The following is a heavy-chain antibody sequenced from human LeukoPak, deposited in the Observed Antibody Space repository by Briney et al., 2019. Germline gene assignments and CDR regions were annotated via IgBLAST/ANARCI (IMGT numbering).Heavy chain of an antibody. CDR1: GFTFTSYA. Sequence: GGSLRLSCAASGFTFTSYAMNWVRQAPGKGLECVANIKEDGREKYYVDSVKGRFTISRDNAKNSLYLQMSSLRAEDTAVYYCARGGRPDYWGQGTLVTVSS. CDR3: ARGGRPDY. CDR2: IKEDGREK. V-gene: IGHV3-7*01. D-gene: IGHD3-10*01. J-gene: IGHJ4*02.